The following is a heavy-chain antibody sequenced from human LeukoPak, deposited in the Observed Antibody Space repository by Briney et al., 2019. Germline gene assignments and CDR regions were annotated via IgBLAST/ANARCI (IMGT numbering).Heavy chain of an antibody. CDR2: INTDGRST. D-gene: IGHD1-26*01. V-gene: IGHV3-74*01. CDR1: GFTFRTYW. CDR3: ARDNSIVYYYYYGMDV. Sequence: GGSLRLSCAASGFTFRTYWMHWVRQAPGKGLVWVSRINTDGRSTSYADSVKGRFTISRDNAKNTLYLQMNSLRAEDTAVYYCARDNSIVYYYYYGMDVWGQGTMVTVSS. J-gene: IGHJ6*02.